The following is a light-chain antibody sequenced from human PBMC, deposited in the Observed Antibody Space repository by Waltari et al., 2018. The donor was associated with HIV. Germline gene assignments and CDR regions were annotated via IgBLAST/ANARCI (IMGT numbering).Light chain of an antibody. CDR3: CSYAGSRTWV. CDR1: SSAVGGYNF. CDR2: DVF. V-gene: IGLV2-23*02. Sequence: QSALTQPASVSGSPRHSITVSCTGTSSAVGGYNFVSWYQQHPGKAPKLIIFDVFRRPAGVSERFSGSRSGNTASLTVSGLQAEDEADYYCCSYAGSRTWVFGGGTALTVL. J-gene: IGLJ3*02.